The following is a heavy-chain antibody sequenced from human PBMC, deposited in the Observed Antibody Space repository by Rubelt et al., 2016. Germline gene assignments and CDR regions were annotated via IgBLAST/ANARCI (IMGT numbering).Heavy chain of an antibody. J-gene: IGHJ4*02. CDR1: GFTFSRYW. D-gene: IGHD1-14*01. CDR2: INRDGSSI. CDR3: ARIYRTSSSAPSDIDY. V-gene: IGHV3-74*01. Sequence: GGGLVQPGGSLRLSCAASGFTFSRYWMHWVRRAPGKGLVWVSRINRDGSSISYADSVKGRFTISRDNAKNTVYRQMNSLRAEDTAVYYCARIYRTSSSAPSDIDYWGQGTLVTVSS.